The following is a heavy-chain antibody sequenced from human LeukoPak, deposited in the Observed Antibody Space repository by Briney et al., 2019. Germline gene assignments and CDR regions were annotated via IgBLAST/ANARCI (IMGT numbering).Heavy chain of an antibody. D-gene: IGHD6-13*01. CDR3: ASDDSSSWHV. CDR1: GYTFTGYY. V-gene: IGHV1-8*02. Sequence: ASVKVSCKASGYTFTGYYIHWVRQAPGQGLEWLGWMNPNSGNTGYAQKFQGRVTMTRNTSISTAYMELSSLRSEDTAVYYCASDDSSSWHVWGQGTLVTVSS. CDR2: MNPNSGNT. J-gene: IGHJ4*02.